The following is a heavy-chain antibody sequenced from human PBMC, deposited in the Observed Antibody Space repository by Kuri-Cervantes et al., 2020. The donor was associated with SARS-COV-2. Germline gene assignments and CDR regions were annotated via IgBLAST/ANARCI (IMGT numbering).Heavy chain of an antibody. CDR1: GYSFTSYW. D-gene: IGHD4-17*01. CDR3: ARRSRPYGDDEAFDI. CDR2: IYPGDSDT. V-gene: IGHV5-51*01. J-gene: IGHJ3*02. Sequence: KVSCKGSGYSFTSYWIGWVRQLPGKGLEWMGIIYPGDSDTRYSPSFQGQVTISADKSLSTAYLQWSSLKASDTAMYYCARRSRPYGDDEAFDIWGQGTMVTVS.